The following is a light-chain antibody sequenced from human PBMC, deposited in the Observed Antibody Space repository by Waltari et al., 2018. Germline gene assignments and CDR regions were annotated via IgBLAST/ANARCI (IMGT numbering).Light chain of an antibody. J-gene: IGKJ4*01. CDR2: KAS. V-gene: IGKV1-5*03. CDR3: QQYNSYSLLT. CDR1: QSISKS. Sequence: DIQLTQSPYTLSASVGERFTITCRASQSISKSLAWYQQKPGKDPKLLIYKASTLESGVPSRFSGSGSVTEFTLTISSLQPDDFATYYCQQYNSYSLLTFGGGTKVEIK.